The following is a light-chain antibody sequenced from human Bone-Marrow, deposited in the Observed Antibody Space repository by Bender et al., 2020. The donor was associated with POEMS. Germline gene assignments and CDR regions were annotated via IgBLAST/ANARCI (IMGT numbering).Light chain of an antibody. CDR2: GNK. V-gene: IGLV1-40*01. J-gene: IGLJ2*01. Sequence: QSVLTQPPSVSAAPGQMVTISCSGSSSNMGAGYDVHWYQQVPRTAPRLLIYGNKNRPSGVPDRFSGSRFGTSASLAITGLQAEDEADYYCQSYDSSLSAVFGGGTKLTVL. CDR3: QSYDSSLSAV. CDR1: SSNMGAGYD.